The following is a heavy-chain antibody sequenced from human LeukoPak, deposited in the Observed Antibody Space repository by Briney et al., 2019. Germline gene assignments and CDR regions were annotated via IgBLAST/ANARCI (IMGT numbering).Heavy chain of an antibody. Sequence: GSLRLSCAASGFTFSRFTISWVRQAPGKGVEWVSLISCGSGYIYYADSVKGLFTISRDNAKNSLYLQMDSLRAEDTAIYYCARGDCITTRCYLPNWFDPWGQGTLVTVSS. CDR1: GFTFSRFT. CDR3: ARGDCITTRCYLPNWFDP. CDR2: ISCGSGYI. V-gene: IGHV3-21*01. J-gene: IGHJ5*02. D-gene: IGHD2-2*01.